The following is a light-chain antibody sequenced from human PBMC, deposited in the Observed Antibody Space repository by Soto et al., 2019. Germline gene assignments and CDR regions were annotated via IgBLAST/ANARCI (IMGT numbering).Light chain of an antibody. CDR1: QSVHIY. J-gene: IGKJ4*01. Sequence: EVVLTQSPVSMSLSPGERVTFSGRASQSVHIYLHWHHQKPGQAPRLLLYDTSNRATDIPPRFNGSGSERDFPLTINSLEPEDSALYYCQQRSSWTLSFGGRAKV. CDR3: QQRSSWTLS. V-gene: IGKV3-11*02. CDR2: DTS.